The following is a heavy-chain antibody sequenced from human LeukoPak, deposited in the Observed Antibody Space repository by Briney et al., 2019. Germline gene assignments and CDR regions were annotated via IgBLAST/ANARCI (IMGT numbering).Heavy chain of an antibody. Sequence: GRSLRLSCAASGFTFSTYGMHWVRQAPGKGLEWVAVIQYDGTNKYYGDSVKGRFTISRDNSKNTLYLQMNSLRAEDTAVYYCARALSAMVPDYWGQGTLLTVSS. D-gene: IGHD5-18*01. CDR2: IQYDGTNK. V-gene: IGHV3-33*01. CDR3: ARALSAMVPDY. CDR1: GFTFSTYG. J-gene: IGHJ4*02.